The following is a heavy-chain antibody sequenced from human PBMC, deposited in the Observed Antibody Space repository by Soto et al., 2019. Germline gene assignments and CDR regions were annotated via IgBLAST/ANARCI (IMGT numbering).Heavy chain of an antibody. CDR2: ISGSGDGT. J-gene: IGHJ4*02. CDR3: AGPGYSSQDY. CDR1: GFTFSSFA. D-gene: IGHD5-18*01. V-gene: IGHV3-23*01. Sequence: GGSLRLSCAASGFTFSSFALSWVRQAPGKGLEWVSAISGSGDGTDYADSVKGRFTISRDNSKNTLYLQMNSLRAEDTAVYYCAGPGYSSQDYWGQGALVTV.